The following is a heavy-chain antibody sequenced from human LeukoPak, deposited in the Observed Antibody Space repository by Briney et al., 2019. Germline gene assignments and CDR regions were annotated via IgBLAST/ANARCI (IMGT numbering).Heavy chain of an antibody. Sequence: KPGGSRRLSCAASGFTFSDYYMSWIRQAPGKGLEGVSYISGSGSTIYYADSVKGRFTIYRDNAKNSLYLQMNRQRAEETAVYYCARASTVWYYDSSGSEMDVWGKGTTVTVSS. J-gene: IGHJ6*04. CDR3: ARASTVWYYDSSGSEMDV. CDR1: GFTFSDYY. D-gene: IGHD3-22*01. V-gene: IGHV3-11*04. CDR2: ISGSGSTI.